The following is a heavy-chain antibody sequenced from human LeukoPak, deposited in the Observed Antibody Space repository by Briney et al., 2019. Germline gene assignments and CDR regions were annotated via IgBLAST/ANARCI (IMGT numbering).Heavy chain of an antibody. J-gene: IGHJ4*02. V-gene: IGHV4-39*07. CDR3: ARDGRFPPEVLPRYFDY. D-gene: IGHD1-26*01. CDR2: IYYSGST. CDR1: GGSISSSSYY. Sequence: PSETLSLTCTVSGGSISSSSYYWGWIRQPPGKGLGWSGNIYYSGSTYYHPSLKSRVTISVDTSKNQFSLKLSSVTAADTAVYYCARDGRFPPEVLPRYFDYRGQGTLVTVSS.